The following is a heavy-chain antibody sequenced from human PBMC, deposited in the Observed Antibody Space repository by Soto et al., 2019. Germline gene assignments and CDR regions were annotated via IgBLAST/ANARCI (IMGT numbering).Heavy chain of an antibody. CDR1: GGSISSYY. CDR3: ARRIKHYYGLDV. D-gene: IGHD5-18*01. Sequence: QVQLQESGPGLVKPSETLSLTCTVSGGSISSYYWSWIRQPPGKGLEWIGYIYYSGSTNYNPSLKSRVTISVDTCKNQFSMKLSSVTAADTAVYYCARRIKHYYGLDVWGQGTTVTVSS. J-gene: IGHJ6*02. V-gene: IGHV4-59*01. CDR2: IYYSGST.